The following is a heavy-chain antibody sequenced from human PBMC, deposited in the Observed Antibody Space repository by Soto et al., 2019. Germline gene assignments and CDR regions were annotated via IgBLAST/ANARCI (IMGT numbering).Heavy chain of an antibody. CDR2: ISYDGSNK. Sequence: QVQLVESGGGVVQPGRSLRLSCAASGFTFSSYGMHWVRQAPGKGLEWVAVISYDGSNKYYADSVKGRFTISRDNSKNTLYLQMNSRRAEDTAVYYCAKGGPMVRGPRGYFAYWGQGTVVTVSS. CDR1: GFTFSSYG. CDR3: AKGGPMVRGPRGYFAY. J-gene: IGHJ4*02. V-gene: IGHV3-30*18. D-gene: IGHD3-10*01.